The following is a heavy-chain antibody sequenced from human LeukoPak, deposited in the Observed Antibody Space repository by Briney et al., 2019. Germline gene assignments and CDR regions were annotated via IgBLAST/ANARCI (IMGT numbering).Heavy chain of an antibody. V-gene: IGHV4-39*07. CDR1: GGSISSSNYY. Sequence: SETLSLTCIVSGGSISSSNYYWGWIRQSPGKGLEWIGSIYSRGSTYYNPSLKSRVIVSADMSKNQFSLMLNSVTAADTAVYYWARDYQGGYGDKTVDYWGQGTLVTVSS. CDR2: IYSRGST. CDR3: ARDYQGGYGDKTVDY. J-gene: IGHJ4*02. D-gene: IGHD5-18*01.